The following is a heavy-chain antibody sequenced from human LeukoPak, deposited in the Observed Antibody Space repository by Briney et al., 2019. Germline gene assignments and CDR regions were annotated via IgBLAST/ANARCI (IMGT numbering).Heavy chain of an antibody. V-gene: IGHV3-30*04. Sequence: GGSLRLSCAASGFTFSSYAMHWVRQAPGKGLEWVAVISYDGSNKYYADSVKGRFTISRDNSKNTLYLQMNSLRAEDTAVYYCARAWWANYFDYWGQGTLVTVSS. J-gene: IGHJ4*02. CDR3: ARAWWANYFDY. CDR2: ISYDGSNK. CDR1: GFTFSSYA. D-gene: IGHD2-8*02.